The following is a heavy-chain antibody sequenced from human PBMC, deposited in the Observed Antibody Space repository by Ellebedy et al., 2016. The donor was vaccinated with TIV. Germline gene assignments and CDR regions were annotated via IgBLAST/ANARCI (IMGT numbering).Heavy chain of an antibody. V-gene: IGHV3-7*01. CDR1: GFSFRSYW. CDR2: INQDATKT. CDR3: ATDGSYGDYLSPAHASVM. D-gene: IGHD4-17*01. J-gene: IGHJ3*02. Sequence: GESLKISCAASGFSFRSYWMTWVRQAPGKGLEWVANINQDATKTFYVDSVEGRLTISRDNAKNSLFLQMNSLRAEDTAVYYCATDGSYGDYLSPAHASVMWGQGTLVSVSS.